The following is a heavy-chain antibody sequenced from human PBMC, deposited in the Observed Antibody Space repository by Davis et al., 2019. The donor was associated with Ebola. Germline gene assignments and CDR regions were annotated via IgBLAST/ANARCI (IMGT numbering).Heavy chain of an antibody. CDR2: ISSSGSTI. Sequence: GESLKISCAASGFTFSSYEMNWVRQAPGKGLEGVSYISSSGSTIYYADSVKGRFTISKDNAKKSLYLQMNSLRAEDTAVYYCARVSTSSGNFYYYMDVWGKGTTVTVSS. CDR1: GFTFSSYE. V-gene: IGHV3-48*03. D-gene: IGHD6-6*01. J-gene: IGHJ6*03. CDR3: ARVSTSSGNFYYYMDV.